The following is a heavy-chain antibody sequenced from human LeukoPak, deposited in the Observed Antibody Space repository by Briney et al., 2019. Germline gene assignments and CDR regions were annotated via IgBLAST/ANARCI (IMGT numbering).Heavy chain of an antibody. Sequence: GGSLRLSCAASGFTFSSYGMNWVRQPPGKGLEWVSFIGTSSSTIYYADSVKGRFTISRDSAKNSLYLQMNSLRDEDTAVYYCARHDYGGNSGDYWGQGTLVTVSS. D-gene: IGHD4-23*01. CDR1: GFTFSSYG. V-gene: IGHV3-48*02. CDR2: IGTSSSTI. J-gene: IGHJ4*02. CDR3: ARHDYGGNSGDY.